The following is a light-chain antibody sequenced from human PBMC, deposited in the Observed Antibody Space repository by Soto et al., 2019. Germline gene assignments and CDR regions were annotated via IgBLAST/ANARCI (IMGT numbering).Light chain of an antibody. CDR3: QQYERSPST. Sequence: EIVLTQSPGTLSLSPGERATHSCRASQSVSSTYLAWYQQKPGRAPSLLIYGASRRATGIPDRFSGSGSGTDFTLTISRLEPEDFAVYYCQQYERSPSTFGGGTKVEI. V-gene: IGKV3-20*01. CDR1: QSVSSTY. J-gene: IGKJ4*01. CDR2: GAS.